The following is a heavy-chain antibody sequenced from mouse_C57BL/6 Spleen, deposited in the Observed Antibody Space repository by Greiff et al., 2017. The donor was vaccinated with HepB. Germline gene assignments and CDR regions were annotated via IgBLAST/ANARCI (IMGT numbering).Heavy chain of an antibody. D-gene: IGHD1-1*01. CDR2: IDPSDSYT. J-gene: IGHJ2*01. V-gene: IGHV1-69*01. CDR1: GYTFTSYW. Sequence: QVQLKESGAELVMPGASVKLSCKASGYTFTSYWMHWVKQRPGQGLEWIGEIDPSDSYTNYNQKFKGKSTLTVDKSSSTAYMQLSSLTSEDSAVYYCATTVVSFDYWGQGTTLTVSS. CDR3: ATTVVSFDY.